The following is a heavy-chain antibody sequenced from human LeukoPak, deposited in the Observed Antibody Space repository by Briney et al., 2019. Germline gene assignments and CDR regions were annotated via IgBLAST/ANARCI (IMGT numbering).Heavy chain of an antibody. V-gene: IGHV4-59*08. D-gene: IGHD3-16*02. CDR3: VRLKEITFGGVIVKSYYFDY. CDR2: IYYSGST. J-gene: IGHJ4*02. Sequence: PSETLSLTCTVSGGSISSYYWSWIRQPPGKGLQWIGYIYYSGSTNYNPSLKSRVTISVDTSKNQFSLKLSSVTAADTAVYYCVRLKEITFGGVIVKSYYFDYWGQGTLVTVSS. CDR1: GGSISSYY.